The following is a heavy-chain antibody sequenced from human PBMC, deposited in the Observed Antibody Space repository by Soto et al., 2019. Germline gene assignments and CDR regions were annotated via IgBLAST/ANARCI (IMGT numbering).Heavy chain of an antibody. Sequence: QVQLVQSGAEVKKPGSSVKVSCKASGGTFSSYAISWVRQAPGQGLEWMGGIIPIFGTANYAQKFQGKITIPADDSTRRVNMELRSLTCQEPAAYDCAIGGRGRCLWSGFDLWGQVTLVTFSS. CDR2: IIPIFGTA. CDR3: AIGGRGRCLWSGFDL. V-gene: IGHV1-69*01. J-gene: IGHJ5*02. CDR1: GGTFSSYA. D-gene: IGHD3-16*01.